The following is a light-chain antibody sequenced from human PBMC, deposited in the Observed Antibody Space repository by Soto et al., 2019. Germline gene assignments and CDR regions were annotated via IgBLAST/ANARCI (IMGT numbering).Light chain of an antibody. J-gene: IGKJ3*01. V-gene: IGKV3-20*01. CDR3: EQLGSSPGFT. CDR1: QSINNRS. CDR2: RAS. Sequence: EIVLTQSPGTLSLSPGERATLSCRASQSINNRSLSWYQQKPGQAPRLLINRASSRATAIPDRFSGSGSGTDFTLTISRLEPEEFAVYYCEQLGSSPGFTFGPGTKVDMK.